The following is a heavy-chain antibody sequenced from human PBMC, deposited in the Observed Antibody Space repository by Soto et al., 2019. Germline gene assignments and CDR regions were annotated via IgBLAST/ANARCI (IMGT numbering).Heavy chain of an antibody. J-gene: IGHJ5*02. Sequence: ASVKVSCKASGYTFTGFYLHWVRRAPGQGLEWMGWINPNNGDTNYAQGFQGRVIMTRDTSITTAYMEVSRLRSDDTAVYYCARIRTYYYSSGSLNHWGQGTQVPVSS. V-gene: IGHV1-2*02. CDR3: ARIRTYYYSSGSLNH. CDR1: GYTFTGFY. D-gene: IGHD3-22*01. CDR2: INPNNGDT.